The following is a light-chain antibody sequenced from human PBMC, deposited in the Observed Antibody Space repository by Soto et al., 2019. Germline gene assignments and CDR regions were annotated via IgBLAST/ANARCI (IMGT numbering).Light chain of an antibody. CDR1: QSVSSNF. Sequence: EIVLTQSPGTLSLPPGERATLSCRASQSVSSNFLAWYQQKPGQAPRLLMYGASSRATGIPDRFSGSGSGTDFTLTITRLEPEDFAVYFCQQYGTSPVTFGGGTKVEIK. J-gene: IGKJ4*01. CDR3: QQYGTSPVT. V-gene: IGKV3-20*01. CDR2: GAS.